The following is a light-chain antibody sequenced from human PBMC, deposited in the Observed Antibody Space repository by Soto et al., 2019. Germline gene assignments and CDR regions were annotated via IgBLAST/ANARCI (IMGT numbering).Light chain of an antibody. V-gene: IGKV3-15*01. CDR2: GAS. J-gene: IGKJ1*01. CDR3: QQYNNWPPWT. Sequence: EILMTQSPATLSVSPGERATLSGRASQSVSSNLAWYQQNPGQAPRLLIYGASTRATGIPARFSGSGSGTEFTLTISSLQSEDLAVYYCQQYNNWPPWTVGQGNKVDIK. CDR1: QSVSSN.